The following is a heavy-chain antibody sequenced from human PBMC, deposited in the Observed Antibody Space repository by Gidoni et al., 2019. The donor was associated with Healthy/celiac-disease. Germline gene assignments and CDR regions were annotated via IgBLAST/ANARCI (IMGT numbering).Heavy chain of an antibody. D-gene: IGHD2-2*02. CDR3: ARGPTFVVVPAAIPSWFDP. V-gene: IGHV4-31*03. Sequence: QVHLQESGPGLVKPSQTLSLTCTVSGGPLSPGGYYWSWIRQHPGKGLEWIGYIYYSGSTYYNPSLKSRVTISVDTSKNQFSLKLSSVTAADTAVYYCARGPTFVVVPAAIPSWFDPWGQGTLVTVSS. CDR2: IYYSGST. CDR1: GGPLSPGGYY. J-gene: IGHJ5*02.